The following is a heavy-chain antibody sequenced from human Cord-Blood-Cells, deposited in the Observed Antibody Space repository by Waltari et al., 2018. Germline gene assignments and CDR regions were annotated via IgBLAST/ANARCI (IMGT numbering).Heavy chain of an antibody. J-gene: IGHJ4*02. CDR2: ISYDGSNK. CDR1: GFTCSSYG. Sequence: QVQLVESGGGVVQPGRSLSLSCAASGFTCSSYGMHWVRQAPGKGLEWVAVISYDGSNKYYADSVKGRFTISRDNSKNTLYLQMNSLRAEDTAVYYCAKSLRLQYYFDYWGQGTLVTVSS. V-gene: IGHV3-30*18. CDR3: AKSLRLQYYFDY. D-gene: IGHD4-4*01.